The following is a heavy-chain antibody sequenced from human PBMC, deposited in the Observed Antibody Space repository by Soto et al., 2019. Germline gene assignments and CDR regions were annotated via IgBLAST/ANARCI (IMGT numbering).Heavy chain of an antibody. CDR3: ARLGPITFGGVIDAFDI. CDR1: GFTFSDYY. J-gene: IGHJ3*02. CDR2: ISSSSSYT. V-gene: IGHV3-11*06. Sequence: GGSLRLSCAASGFTFSDYYMSWIRQAPGKGLEWVSYISSSSSYTNYADSVKGRFTISRDNAKNSLYLQMNSLRAEDTAVYYCARLGPITFGGVIDAFDIWGQGTMVTVSS. D-gene: IGHD3-16*02.